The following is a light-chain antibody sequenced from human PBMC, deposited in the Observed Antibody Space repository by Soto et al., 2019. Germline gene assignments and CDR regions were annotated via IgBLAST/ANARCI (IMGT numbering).Light chain of an antibody. J-gene: IGKJ1*01. CDR1: QGISTS. Sequence: DIQMTQAPFSVSASVGDRVTITCRASQGISTSLAWYQQKPGKAPKLLIYAASSLQSGVPSRFSGTGSGTDFTLTSRSLQPEVWGTYYCHQAKNFPWTFGQGTKVEVK. CDR3: HQAKNFPWT. CDR2: AAS. V-gene: IGKV1-12*02.